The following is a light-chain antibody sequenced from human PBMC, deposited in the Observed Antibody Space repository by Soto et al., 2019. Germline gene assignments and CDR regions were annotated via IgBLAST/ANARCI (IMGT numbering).Light chain of an antibody. CDR3: QQYSSDWT. CDR1: QSISSR. J-gene: IGKJ1*01. Sequence: IQMTQSPSTLSASVGDRVTITCRASQSISSRMAWYQQKPGKAPKLLIYGASTLESGVPSMFSGSGSGTEFTLTISSQQPDDFGTYHCQQYSSDWTFGQGTKVEIK. CDR2: GAS. V-gene: IGKV1-5*01.